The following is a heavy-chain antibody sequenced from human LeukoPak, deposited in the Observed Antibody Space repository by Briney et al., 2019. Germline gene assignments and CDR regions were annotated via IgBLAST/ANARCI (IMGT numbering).Heavy chain of an antibody. J-gene: IGHJ4*02. Sequence: SETLSLTCTVSGGSSTTSDYYWGWIRQSPGKGLEWIGSIYYSGSTYYNPSLKSRVTISVDTSKNQFSLKLSSVTAADTAVYYCARMYSGSYRGYWGQGTLVTVSS. V-gene: IGHV4-39*01. CDR3: ARMYSGSYRGY. CDR1: GGSSTTSDYY. D-gene: IGHD1-26*01. CDR2: IYYSGST.